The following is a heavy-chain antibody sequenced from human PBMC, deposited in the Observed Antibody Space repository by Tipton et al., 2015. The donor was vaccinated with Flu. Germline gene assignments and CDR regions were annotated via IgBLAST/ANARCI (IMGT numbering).Heavy chain of an antibody. V-gene: IGHV5-10-1*01. Sequence: QLVQSGAEVKKPGESLRISCKGSGYSFTSYWISWVRQMPGKGLEWMGRIDPSDSYTNYSPSFQGHVTISADKSISTAYLQWSSLKASDPAMYYCARRRAARLPTSGYYYYYYYMDVWGKGSTVTVSS. CDR2: IDPSDSYT. CDR1: GYSFTSYW. CDR3: ARRRAARLPTSGYYYYYYYMDV. J-gene: IGHJ6*03. D-gene: IGHD6-6*01.